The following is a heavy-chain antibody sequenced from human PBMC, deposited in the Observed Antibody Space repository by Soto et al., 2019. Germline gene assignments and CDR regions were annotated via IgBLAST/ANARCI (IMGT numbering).Heavy chain of an antibody. CDR3: AKASSYMITFGGVTREYYFDY. Sequence: LRLSCAASGFTFSSYAMSWVRQAPGKGLEWVSAISGSGGSTYYADSVKGRFTISRDNSKNTLYLQMNSLRAEDTAVYYCAKASSYMITFGGVTREYYFDYWGQGTLVTVSS. V-gene: IGHV3-23*01. J-gene: IGHJ4*02. CDR2: ISGSGGST. CDR1: GFTFSSYA. D-gene: IGHD3-16*01.